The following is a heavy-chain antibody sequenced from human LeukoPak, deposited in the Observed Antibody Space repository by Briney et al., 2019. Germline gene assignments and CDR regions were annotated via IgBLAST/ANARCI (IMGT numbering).Heavy chain of an antibody. CDR3: ASLVVVVAASDY. V-gene: IGHV3-7*01. J-gene: IGHJ4*02. Sequence: GGSLRLSCAASGFTFSSYWMSWVRQAPGKGLEWVANIKQDGSEKHYMDSVKGRFTISRDNAKNSLYLQMNSLRAEDTAVYYCASLVVVVAASDYWGQGTLVTVSS. D-gene: IGHD2-15*01. CDR1: GFTFSSYW. CDR2: IKQDGSEK.